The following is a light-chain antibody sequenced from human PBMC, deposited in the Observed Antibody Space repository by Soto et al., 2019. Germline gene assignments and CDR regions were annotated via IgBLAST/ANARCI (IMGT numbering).Light chain of an antibody. CDR1: QSVSSY. Sequence: EIVLTQSPATLSLSPGERATLSCRASQSVSSYLAWYQQKPGQAPRLLIYDASNRATGIPARFSGSGSGTGITLTISSLEHEDFEFYDSQQRSNWPRTFGQGTKVEIK. J-gene: IGKJ1*01. CDR3: QQRSNWPRT. CDR2: DAS. V-gene: IGKV3-11*01.